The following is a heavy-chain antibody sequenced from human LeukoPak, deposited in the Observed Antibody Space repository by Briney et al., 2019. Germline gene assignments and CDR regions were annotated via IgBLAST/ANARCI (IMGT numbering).Heavy chain of an antibody. D-gene: IGHD2-2*01. CDR1: GYAFNSFY. CDR2: INPNSGDT. J-gene: IGHJ4*02. CDR3: ARVSDLVVVPAAFYFDY. Sequence: ASVMVSCTASGYAFNSFYIHWVRQAPGQGPEWMGWINPNSGDTKYAQKFQGRVTMTRDTSISTFYMELRRLRSDDTAVYYCARVSDLVVVPAAFYFDYWGQGTLVTVSS. V-gene: IGHV1-2*02.